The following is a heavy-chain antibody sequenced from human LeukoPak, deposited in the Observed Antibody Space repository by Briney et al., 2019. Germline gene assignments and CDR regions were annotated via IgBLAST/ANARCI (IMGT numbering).Heavy chain of an antibody. CDR3: ARARVHSDAFDI. J-gene: IGHJ3*02. Sequence: ASVKVSCKASGYTFTSYYMHWVRQAPGQGLEWMGIINPSGGSTSYAQKLQGRVTMTTDTSTSTAYMELRSLRSDDTAVYYCARARVHSDAFDIWGQGTMVTVSS. CDR1: GYTFTSYY. D-gene: IGHD1-1*01. V-gene: IGHV1-46*01. CDR2: INPSGGST.